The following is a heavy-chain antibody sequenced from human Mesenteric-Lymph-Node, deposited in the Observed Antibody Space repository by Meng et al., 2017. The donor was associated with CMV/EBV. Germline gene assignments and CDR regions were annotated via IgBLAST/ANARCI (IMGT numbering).Heavy chain of an antibody. D-gene: IGHD3-10*01. V-gene: IGHV1-3*04. CDR2: INTDNGNT. Sequence: YSFTSHAIHWVRQAPGQRLEWMGWINTDNGNTIYPQQFQGRVTISRDTSASTAYLELTSLTSADTAVYYCARWFYFGSGSDPAQFDYWGQGTLVTVSS. CDR1: YSFTSHA. CDR3: ARWFYFGSGSDPAQFDY. J-gene: IGHJ4*02.